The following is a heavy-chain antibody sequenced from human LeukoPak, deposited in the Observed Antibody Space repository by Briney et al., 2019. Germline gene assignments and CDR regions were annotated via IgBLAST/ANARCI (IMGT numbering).Heavy chain of an antibody. J-gene: IGHJ3*02. D-gene: IGHD3-16*01. CDR2: IYYSGST. CDR3: ARTRPFGAFDI. V-gene: IGHV4-59*01. CDR1: GGSISCYY. Sequence: SETLSLTCTVSGGSISCYYWSWIRQPPGKGLEWIGYIYYSGSTNYNPSLKSRVTISVDTSKNQFSLKLSSVTAADTAVYYCARTRPFGAFDIWGQGTMVTVSS.